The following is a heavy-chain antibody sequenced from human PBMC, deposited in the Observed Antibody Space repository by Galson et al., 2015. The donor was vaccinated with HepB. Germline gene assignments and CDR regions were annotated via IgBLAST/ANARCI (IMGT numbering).Heavy chain of an antibody. V-gene: IGHV3-53*04. Sequence: LRLSCAASGFTVSSNYMSWVRQAPGKGLEWVSVIYSGGSTYYADSVKGRFTISRHNPKNTLYLQMNSLRAEDTAVYYCARDPPYGSGNPYPPDWGQGTLVTVSS. J-gene: IGHJ4*02. D-gene: IGHD3-10*01. CDR3: ARDPPYGSGNPYPPD. CDR2: IYSGGST. CDR1: GFTVSSNY.